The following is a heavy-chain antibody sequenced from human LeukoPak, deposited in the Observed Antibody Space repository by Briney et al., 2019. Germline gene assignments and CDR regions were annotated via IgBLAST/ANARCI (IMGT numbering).Heavy chain of an antibody. CDR2: IIPIFGTA. J-gene: IGHJ1*01. CDR1: GGTFSSYA. Sequence: GASVKVSCKASGGTFSSYAISWVRQAPGQGLEWMERIIPIFGTANYAQKFQGRVTITTDESTSTAYMELSSLRSEDTAVYYCARDDTGYFQHWGQGTLVTVSS. CDR3: ARDDTGYFQH. D-gene: IGHD1-14*01. V-gene: IGHV1-69*05.